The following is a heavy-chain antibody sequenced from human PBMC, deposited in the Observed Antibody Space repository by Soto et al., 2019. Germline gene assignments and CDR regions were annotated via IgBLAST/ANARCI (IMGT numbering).Heavy chain of an antibody. CDR2: INHSGST. CDR1: GGSFSGYY. J-gene: IGHJ5*02. Sequence: QVQLQQWGAGLLKPSETLSLTCAVSGGSFSGYYWSWIRQPPGKGLDWLGEINHSGSTNYNPSIKSRVTLSVDTSKNQFSLKLSSVTAADTVVYYCAIRTTRITIFGVGISDWFDPGGQGTLVTVSS. CDR3: AIRTTRITIFGVGISDWFDP. D-gene: IGHD3-3*01. V-gene: IGHV4-34*01.